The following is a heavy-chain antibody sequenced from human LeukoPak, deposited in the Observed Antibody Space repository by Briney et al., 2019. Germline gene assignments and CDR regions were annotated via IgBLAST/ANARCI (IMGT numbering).Heavy chain of an antibody. CDR2: ISYDGSNK. V-gene: IGHV3-30*18. Sequence: GGSLRLSCAASGFTFSSYGMHWVRQAPGKGLEWVAVISYDGSNKYYADSVKGRFTISRDNSKNTLYLQMNSLRAEDTAVYYCAKRTKSSEYYFDYWGQETLVTVSS. CDR1: GFTFSSYG. J-gene: IGHJ4*02. D-gene: IGHD2-8*01. CDR3: AKRTKSSEYYFDY.